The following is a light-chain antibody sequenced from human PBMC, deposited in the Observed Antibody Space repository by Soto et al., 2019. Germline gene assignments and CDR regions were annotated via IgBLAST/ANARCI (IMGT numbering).Light chain of an antibody. CDR3: MQALETPYT. CDR2: LGS. CDR1: KSLLLSNGYNY. Sequence: DLVVTQAPLSLPVAPGEPASISCRSSKSLLLSNGYNYLDWYLQKPGQSPQVLIYLGSNRASGVPDRFSGSGSGTDFTLKITRVEAEDVGVYYCMQALETPYTFGQGTRLEIK. V-gene: IGKV2-28*01. J-gene: IGKJ2*01.